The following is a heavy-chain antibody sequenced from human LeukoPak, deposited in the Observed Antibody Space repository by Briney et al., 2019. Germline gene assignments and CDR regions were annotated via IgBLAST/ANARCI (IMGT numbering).Heavy chain of an antibody. D-gene: IGHD6-25*01. CDR2: ISGSGGST. CDR1: GFTFSNYG. CDR3: APGSSGFDY. J-gene: IGHJ4*02. Sequence: SGGSLRLSCAASGFTFSNYGMNWVRQAPGKGLEWVSTISGSGGSTYYADSVKGRFTISRDNSKNMLYLQMNSLRAEDTAVYYCAPGSSGFDYWGQGTLVTVSS. V-gene: IGHV3-23*01.